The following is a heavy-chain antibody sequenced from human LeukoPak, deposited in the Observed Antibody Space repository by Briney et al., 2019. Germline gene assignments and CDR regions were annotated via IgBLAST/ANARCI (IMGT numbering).Heavy chain of an antibody. V-gene: IGHV1-24*01. D-gene: IGHD2-15*01. J-gene: IGHJ6*03. Sequence: ASVKVSCKVSGYTLTELSMHWVRQAPGKGLEWMGGFDPEDGETIYAQKFQGGVTLTEDTSIDTAYMELSSLRSEDTAVYYCARGLGIALKDCSGGSCYSKYYMDVWGKGTTVTISS. CDR2: FDPEDGET. CDR3: ARGLGIALKDCSGGSCYSKYYMDV. CDR1: GYTLTELS.